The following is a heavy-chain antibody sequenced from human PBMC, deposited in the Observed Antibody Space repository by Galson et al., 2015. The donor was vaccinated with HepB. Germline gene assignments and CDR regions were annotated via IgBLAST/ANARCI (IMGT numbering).Heavy chain of an antibody. CDR1: GFTFSRYA. CDR2: ITSNGGRT. D-gene: IGHD2-8*01. V-gene: IGHV3-23*01. J-gene: IGHJ4*02. Sequence: SLRLSCAASGFTFSRYAMTWVRQAPGKGLEWISSITSNGGRTFYTNSVKGRFTISRDNSRNTVVLQLSSLRPEDTAVYYCAKDGIMVSNNPYQLHFWGQGTRVIVSS. CDR3: AKDGIMVSNNPYQLHF.